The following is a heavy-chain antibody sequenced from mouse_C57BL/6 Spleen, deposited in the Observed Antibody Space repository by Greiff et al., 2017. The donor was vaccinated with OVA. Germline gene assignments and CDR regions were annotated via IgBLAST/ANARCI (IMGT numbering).Heavy chain of an antibody. Sequence: EVKLVESGGGLVKPGGSLKLSCAASGFTFSDYGMHWVRQAPEKGLEWVAYISRGSNTIYYADTVKGRFTISRDNAKNTLFLQMTSLRAEDTAMYYCARLGYAMDYWGQGTSVTVSS. CDR3: ARLGYAMDY. D-gene: IGHD4-1*01. J-gene: IGHJ4*01. V-gene: IGHV5-17*01. CDR2: ISRGSNTI. CDR1: GFTFSDYG.